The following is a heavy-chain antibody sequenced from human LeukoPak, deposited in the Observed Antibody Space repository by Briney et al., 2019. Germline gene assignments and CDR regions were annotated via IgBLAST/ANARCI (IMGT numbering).Heavy chain of an antibody. Sequence: GASLRLSCAASQFSISYDWMHWVRQAPGKGLEWVASIKEDGRDIHYLDSVKGRFSISRDNAKNSTYLEMNTLRAEDTAVYYCVRGSGWFFGLWGQGSLVTVSS. CDR2: IKEDGRDI. CDR1: QFSISYDW. CDR3: VRGSGWFFGL. D-gene: IGHD6-19*01. V-gene: IGHV3-7*01. J-gene: IGHJ4*02.